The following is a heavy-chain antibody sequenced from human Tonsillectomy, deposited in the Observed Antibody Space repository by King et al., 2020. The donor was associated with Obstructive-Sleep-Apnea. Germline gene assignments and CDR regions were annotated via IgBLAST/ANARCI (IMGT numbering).Heavy chain of an antibody. D-gene: IGHD6-19*01. J-gene: IGHJ4*02. V-gene: IGHV4-59*01. Sequence: QLQESGPGLVKPSETLSLTCIVSGGSISSYYWNWLRQPPGKGLEWIGYIYYSGSTNYNPSLKSRVTISVDTSKNQFSLRLRSVTAADTAVYYCARVPSGAGTDYWGQGTLVTVSS. CDR3: ARVPSGAGTDY. CDR2: IYYSGST. CDR1: GGSISSYY.